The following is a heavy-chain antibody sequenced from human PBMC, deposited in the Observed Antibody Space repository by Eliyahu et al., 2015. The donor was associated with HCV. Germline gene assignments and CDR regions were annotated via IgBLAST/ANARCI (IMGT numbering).Heavy chain of an antibody. CDR2: INPSGST. Sequence: QVQLQQWGAGLLKPSETLSLTCAVYGGSFSGYYWSWIRQPPGKGLEWIGEINPSGSTNYNPSLKSRVTISVDTSKNQFSLKLSSVTAADTAVYYCARGDQRITMVRGVFPPDYWGQGTLVTVSS. CDR1: GGSFSGYY. J-gene: IGHJ4*02. CDR3: ARGDQRITMVRGVFPPDY. D-gene: IGHD3-10*01. V-gene: IGHV4-34*01.